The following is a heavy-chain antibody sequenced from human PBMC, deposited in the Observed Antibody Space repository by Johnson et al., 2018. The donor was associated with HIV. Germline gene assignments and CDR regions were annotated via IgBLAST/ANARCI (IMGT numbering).Heavy chain of an antibody. CDR3: AREKIRAFDI. Sequence: VQLVESGGGLVQPGGSLRLSCAASGFTVSSNYMSWVRQAPGRGLEWVSGINWNGGSAGYTDSVRGRFAISRDSAQNSVSLQMNSLRAEDTAVYYCAREKIRAFDIWGQGTMVTVSS. J-gene: IGHJ3*02. CDR1: GFTVSSNY. V-gene: IGHV3-20*04. CDR2: INWNGGSA.